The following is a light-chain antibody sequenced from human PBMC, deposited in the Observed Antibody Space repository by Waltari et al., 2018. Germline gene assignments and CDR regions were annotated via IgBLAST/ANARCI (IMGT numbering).Light chain of an antibody. CDR1: QSVSRN. J-gene: IGKJ4*01. CDR2: GAS. Sequence: ELVMTHSPATLSVSPGERATLSCRASQSVSRNLGWYQQKPGQAPRLLIYGASTRATGIPARFSGSGSGTEFTLTISSLQSEDFAVYYCQQYNNWLTFGGGTKVEIK. CDR3: QQYNNWLT. V-gene: IGKV3-15*01.